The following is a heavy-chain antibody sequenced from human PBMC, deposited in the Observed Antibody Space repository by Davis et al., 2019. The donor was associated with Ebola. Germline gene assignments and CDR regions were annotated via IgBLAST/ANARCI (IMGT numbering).Heavy chain of an antibody. D-gene: IGHD3-3*01. CDR2: INHSGST. CDR1: AGSFSGYY. CDR3: ARSGPNWSGYPNWFDP. J-gene: IGHJ5*02. Sequence: SETLSLTCAVYAGSFSGYYWSWIRQPPGKGLEWIGEINHSGSTNYNPSLKSRVTISVDTSKNQFSLKLSSVTAADTAVYYCARSGPNWSGYPNWFDPWGQGTLVTVSS. V-gene: IGHV4-34*01.